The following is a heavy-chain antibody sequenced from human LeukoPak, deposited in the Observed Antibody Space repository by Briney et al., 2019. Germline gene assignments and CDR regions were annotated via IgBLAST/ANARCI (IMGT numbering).Heavy chain of an antibody. CDR3: ARDQYCGGDCYSVFDY. CDR1: GGSISSYY. CDR2: IYTSGST. Sequence: SETPSFTCTVSGGSISSYYWSWIRQPAGKGLEWIGRIYTSGSTNYNPSLKSRVTMSVDTSKNQFSLKLSSVTAADTAVYYCARDQYCGGDCYSVFDYWGQGTLVTVSS. J-gene: IGHJ4*02. D-gene: IGHD2-21*02. V-gene: IGHV4-4*07.